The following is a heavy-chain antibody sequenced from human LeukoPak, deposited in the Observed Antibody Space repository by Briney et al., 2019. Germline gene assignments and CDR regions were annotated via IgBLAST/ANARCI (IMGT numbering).Heavy chain of an antibody. CDR1: GGSISSGSYY. D-gene: IGHD4-23*01. CDR3: ARAYAGVVRVYWYFDL. CDR2: IYTSGST. V-gene: IGHV4-61*02. Sequence: SETLSLTCTVSGGSISSGSYYWSWLRQPAGKGLEWIGRIYTSGSTNYNPSLKSRVTISVDTSKNQFSLKLSSVTAADTAVYYCARAYAGVVRVYWYFDLWGRGTLVTVSS. J-gene: IGHJ2*01.